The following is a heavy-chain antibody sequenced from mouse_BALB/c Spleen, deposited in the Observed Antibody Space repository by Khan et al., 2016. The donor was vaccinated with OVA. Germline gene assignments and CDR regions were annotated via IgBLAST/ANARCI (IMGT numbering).Heavy chain of an antibody. Sequence: QLKQSGPGLVAPSQSLSITCTVSGFSLTSYGVNWVRQPPGKGLEWLGVIWGEGSTNYHSALISRLSIFKDNSKSQVFLKLNSLQTDDTTTYYCAKWGDGSTYAMDYWGQGTSVTVSS. CDR3: AKWGDGSTYAMDY. D-gene: IGHD2-3*01. CDR1: GFSLTSYG. CDR2: IWGEGST. V-gene: IGHV2-3*01. J-gene: IGHJ4*01.